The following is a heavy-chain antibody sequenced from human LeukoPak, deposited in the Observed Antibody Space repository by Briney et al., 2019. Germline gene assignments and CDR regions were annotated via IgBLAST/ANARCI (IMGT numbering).Heavy chain of an antibody. D-gene: IGHD5-24*01. V-gene: IGHV4-30-2*01. CDR3: ARVLDDGGWFDP. CDR2: IYHSGST. J-gene: IGHJ5*02. Sequence: SETLSLTCTVSGGSISSGGYYWSWIRQPPGKGLEWIGYIYHSGSTYYNPSLKSRVTISVDRSKNQFSLKLSSVTAADTAVYYCARVLDDGGWFDPWGQGTLVTVSS. CDR1: GGSISSGGYY.